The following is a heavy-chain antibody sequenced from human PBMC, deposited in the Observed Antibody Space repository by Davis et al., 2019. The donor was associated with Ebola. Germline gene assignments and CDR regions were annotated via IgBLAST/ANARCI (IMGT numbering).Heavy chain of an antibody. CDR1: GYTFTSYG. V-gene: IGHV1-3*01. Sequence: ASVKVSCKASGYTFTSYGISWVRQAPGQGLEWMGWINAGNGNTKYSQKFQGRVTITRDTSASTAYMELSSLRSEDTAVYYCARDRYNWNAGAFDPWGQGTLVTVSS. CDR3: ARDRYNWNAGAFDP. CDR2: INAGNGNT. D-gene: IGHD1-20*01. J-gene: IGHJ5*02.